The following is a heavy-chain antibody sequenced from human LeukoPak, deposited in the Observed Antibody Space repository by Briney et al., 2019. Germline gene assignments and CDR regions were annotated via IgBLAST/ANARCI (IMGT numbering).Heavy chain of an antibody. CDR2: IYYSGST. D-gene: IGHD6-6*01. V-gene: IGHV4-39*07. CDR3: AGGRQYSSSSY. Sequence: SETLSPTCTVSGGSISSSSYYWGWIRQPPGKGLEWIGSIYYSGSTYYNPSLKSRVTISVDTSKNQFSLKLSSVTAADTAVYYCAGGRQYSSSSYWGQGTLVTVSS. J-gene: IGHJ4*02. CDR1: GGSISSSSYY.